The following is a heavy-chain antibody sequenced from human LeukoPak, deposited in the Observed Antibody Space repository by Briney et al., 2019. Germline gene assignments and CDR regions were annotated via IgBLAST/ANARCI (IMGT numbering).Heavy chain of an antibody. V-gene: IGHV4-34*01. CDR1: GGSFTGYY. CDR3: ARASRDTYYDILTGYHFDY. CDR2: INNSGST. D-gene: IGHD3-9*01. J-gene: IGHJ4*02. Sequence: SETLSLTCAVYGGSFTGYYWSWIRQPPGKGLEWMGEINNSGSTNYNPSLKSRVTMSVDTSKNQFSLKLSSVTAADTAVYYCARASRDTYYDILTGYHFDYWGQGTLVTVSS.